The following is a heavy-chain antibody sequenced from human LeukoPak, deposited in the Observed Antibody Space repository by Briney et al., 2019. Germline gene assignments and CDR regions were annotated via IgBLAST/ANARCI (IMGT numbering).Heavy chain of an antibody. CDR2: IYSGGST. Sequence: GGSLRLSCAASGFTVSGNYMSWVRQAPGKGLEWVSIIYSGGSTYYADSVKGRFTISRDNSKNTLYLQMNSLRAEDTAVYYCAREGAMIVAPFLDYWGQGTLVTVSS. CDR3: AREGAMIVAPFLDY. CDR1: GFTVSGNY. D-gene: IGHD3-22*01. J-gene: IGHJ4*02. V-gene: IGHV3-53*01.